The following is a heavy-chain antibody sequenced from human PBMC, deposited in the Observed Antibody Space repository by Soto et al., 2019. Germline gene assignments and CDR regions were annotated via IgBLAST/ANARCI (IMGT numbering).Heavy chain of an antibody. Sequence: QVQLQQWGAGLLKPSETLSLTCAVYGGSFSGYYWSWIRQPPGKGLEWIGEINHSGSTNYNPSLKSRVTISVDTSKNQFSLKLSSVTAADTAVYYCARDALVPYYFDYWGQGTLVTVS. CDR2: INHSGST. CDR1: GGSFSGYY. V-gene: IGHV4-34*01. CDR3: ARDALVPYYFDY. J-gene: IGHJ4*02. D-gene: IGHD6-13*01.